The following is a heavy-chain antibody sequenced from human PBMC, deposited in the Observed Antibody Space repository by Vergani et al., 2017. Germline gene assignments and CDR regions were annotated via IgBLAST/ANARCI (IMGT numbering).Heavy chain of an antibody. J-gene: IGHJ4*02. Sequence: VQLVESGGGLVKPGGSLRLSCAASGFTFSSYGMHWVRQAPGKGLEWVAVISYDGSNKYYADSVKGRFTISRDNSKNTLYLQMNSLRAEDTAVYYCAKDRQQLVVGGYFDYWGQGTLVTVSS. CDR1: GFTFSSYG. CDR3: AKDRQQLVVGGYFDY. CDR2: ISYDGSNK. D-gene: IGHD6-6*01. V-gene: IGHV3-30*18.